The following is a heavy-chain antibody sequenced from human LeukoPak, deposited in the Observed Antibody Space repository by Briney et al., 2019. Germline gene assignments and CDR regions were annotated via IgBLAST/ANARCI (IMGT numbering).Heavy chain of an antibody. CDR1: GGSISSYY. CDR3: ARDPIAAAATVGWFDP. CDR2: IYYSGST. J-gene: IGHJ5*02. D-gene: IGHD6-13*01. Sequence: ASETLSLTCTVSGGSISSYYWSWIRQPPGKGLEWIGYIYYSGSTNYNPSLKSRVTISVDTSKNQFSLKLSSVTAEDTAVYYCARDPIAAAATVGWFDPWGQGTLVTVSS. V-gene: IGHV4-59*01.